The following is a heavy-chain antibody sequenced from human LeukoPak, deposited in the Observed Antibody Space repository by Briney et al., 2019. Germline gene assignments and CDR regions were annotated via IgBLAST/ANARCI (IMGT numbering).Heavy chain of an antibody. D-gene: IGHD3-22*01. CDR2: IYGGGST. CDR3: ARDYPYYYDSSGYYSFDY. J-gene: IGHJ4*02. Sequence: PGGSLRLSCAASGFTVSTNYMSWVRQAPGKGLEWVSVIYGGGSTYYADSVKGRFTISRDNSKNTLYLQMNSLRAEDTAVYYCARDYPYYYDSSGYYSFDYWGQGTLVTVSS. V-gene: IGHV3-66*01. CDR1: GFTVSTNY.